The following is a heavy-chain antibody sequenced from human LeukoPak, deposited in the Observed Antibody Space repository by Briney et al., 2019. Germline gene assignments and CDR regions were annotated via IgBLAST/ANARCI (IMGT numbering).Heavy chain of an antibody. CDR3: ASTFRGYCSSTSCPIFGLDV. V-gene: IGHV4-59*01. Sequence: PSETLSLTCTVSGGSISSYYWSWIRQPPGKGLEWIGYIYHSGSTNYNPSLKSRVTISVDTSKNQFSLKLSSVTAADTAVYYCASTFRGYCSSTSCPIFGLDVWGKGTTVTGS. J-gene: IGHJ6*03. CDR2: IYHSGST. CDR1: GGSISSYY. D-gene: IGHD2-2*01.